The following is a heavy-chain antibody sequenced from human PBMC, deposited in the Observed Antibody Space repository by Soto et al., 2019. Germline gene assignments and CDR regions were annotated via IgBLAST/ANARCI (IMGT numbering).Heavy chain of an antibody. J-gene: IGHJ5*02. CDR3: ERDRQCSRRWWWFDP. V-gene: IGHV4-4*07. D-gene: IGHD6-13*01. CDR1: GGSISSYY. Sequence: QVQLQESGPGLVKPSETLSLTCTVSGGSISSYYWSWIRPPAGKGLEWIGRIYTSGSTNYNPSLKSRVTMSVDTYKNQFSLKRSSVTAADTGVYYCERDRQCSRRWWWFDPWGQGAMVTVSS. CDR2: IYTSGST.